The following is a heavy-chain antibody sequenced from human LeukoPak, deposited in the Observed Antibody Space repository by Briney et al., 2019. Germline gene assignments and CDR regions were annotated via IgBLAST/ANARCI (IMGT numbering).Heavy chain of an antibody. V-gene: IGHV3-11*03. D-gene: IGHD6-13*01. CDR2: ISSGGSYT. CDR3: AKLLTSSWYHDY. Sequence: GGSLRLSCAASGFTFSDYYMSWIRLAPGKGLEWVSYISSGGSYTNYADSVKGRFTISRDNAKNSLYLQMNSLRAEDTAIYYCAKLLTSSWYHDYRAQGTLVTVSS. CDR1: GFTFSDYY. J-gene: IGHJ4*02.